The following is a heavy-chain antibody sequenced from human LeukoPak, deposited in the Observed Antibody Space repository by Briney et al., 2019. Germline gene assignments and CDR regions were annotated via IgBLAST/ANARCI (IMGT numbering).Heavy chain of an antibody. Sequence: GGSLRLSCAASGFTFSSYEMNWVRQAPGKGLEWVSYISSSGSTIYYADSVKGRFTISRDNAKNSLYLQMNSLRVEDTAVYYCARGHTAVTRHFDFWGQGTLVTVSS. CDR1: GFTFSSYE. CDR2: ISSSGSTI. V-gene: IGHV3-48*03. CDR3: ARGHTAVTRHFDF. J-gene: IGHJ4*02. D-gene: IGHD4-17*01.